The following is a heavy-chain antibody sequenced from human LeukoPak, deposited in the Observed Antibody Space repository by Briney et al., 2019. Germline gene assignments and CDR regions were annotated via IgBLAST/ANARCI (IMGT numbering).Heavy chain of an antibody. J-gene: IGHJ6*04. D-gene: IGHD6-13*01. CDR3: ARGAGVAAADTGVLSLTHGVDV. CDR1: GFTFSSYW. V-gene: IGHV3-74*01. CDR2: INSDGGST. Sequence: GGSLRLYCAASGFTFSSYWMHWVRQSPGKGLVWVSRINSDGGSTNYADSVKGRFTISRDNAKNTVYLQMNSLRAEDSAVYYCARGAGVAAADTGVLSLTHGVDVWGKGTTVTVSS.